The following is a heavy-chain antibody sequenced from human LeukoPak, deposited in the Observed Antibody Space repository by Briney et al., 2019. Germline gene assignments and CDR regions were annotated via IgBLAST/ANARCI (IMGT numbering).Heavy chain of an antibody. Sequence: ASVKVSCKASGYTFTSYGISWVRQAPGQGLEWMGWISAYNGNTNYAQKLQGRVTMTADTSTSTAYMELRSLRSDDTAVYYCARVPGSDCYYITDYWGQGTLVTVSS. J-gene: IGHJ4*02. V-gene: IGHV1-18*01. CDR1: GYTFTSYG. CDR3: ARVPGSDCYYITDY. CDR2: ISAYNGNT. D-gene: IGHD2-21*02.